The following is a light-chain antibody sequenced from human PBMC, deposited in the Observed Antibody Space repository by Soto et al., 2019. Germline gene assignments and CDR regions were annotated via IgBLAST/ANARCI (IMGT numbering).Light chain of an antibody. CDR2: AAS. CDR3: QQNYITPHP. V-gene: IGKV1-39*01. Sequence: DIQMTQSPSSLSASVGDRVTITCRASLTISHYLNWYQQKPGKAPDLLIYAASILQTGVPSRFSGSGYGTDFTLTISSLQPEDCATYYCQQNYITPHPFGQGTKLEI. CDR1: LTISHY. J-gene: IGKJ2*01.